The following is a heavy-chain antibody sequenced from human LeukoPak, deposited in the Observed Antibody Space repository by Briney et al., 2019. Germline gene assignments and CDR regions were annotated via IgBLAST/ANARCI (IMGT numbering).Heavy chain of an antibody. CDR3: ANIERDY. CDR2: ISAYNGNT. CDR1: GYTFTGYY. D-gene: IGHD5-12*01. Sequence: ASVKVSCKASGYTFTGYYMHWVRQAPGQGLEWMGWISAYNGNTNYAQKLQGRVTMTTDTSTSTAYMELRSLRSDDTAVYYCANIERDYWGQGTLVTVSS. J-gene: IGHJ4*02. V-gene: IGHV1-18*04.